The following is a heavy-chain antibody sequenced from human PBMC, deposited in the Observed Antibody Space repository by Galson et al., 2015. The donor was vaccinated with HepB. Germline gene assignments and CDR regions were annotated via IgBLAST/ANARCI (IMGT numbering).Heavy chain of an antibody. CDR3: ARSVGATPLPFDYYYYGMDV. CDR2: IDPSDSYT. J-gene: IGHJ6*02. V-gene: IGHV5-10-1*01. Sequence: QSGAEVKKPGESLRISCKGSGYSFTSYWISWVRQMPGKGLEWMGRIDPSDSYTNYSPSFQGHVTISADKSISTAYLQWSSLKASDTAMYYCARSVGATPLPFDYYYYGMDVWGQGTTVTVSS. D-gene: IGHD1-26*01. CDR1: GYSFTSYW.